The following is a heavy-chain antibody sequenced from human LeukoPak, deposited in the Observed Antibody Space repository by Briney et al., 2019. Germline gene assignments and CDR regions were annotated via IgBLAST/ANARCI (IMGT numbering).Heavy chain of an antibody. CDR1: GGSIRSSSYY. D-gene: IGHD6-19*01. J-gene: IGHJ4*02. CDR2: IYYSGST. Sequence: SETLSLICTVSGGSIRSSSYYLVWIRQPPGKGLEWIAIIYYSGSTYYNASLKSRGTISVDTYKNQFPLKLNSVTAADTAVYFCARQVVAVAGTGYFDYWGQGTLVTVSS. CDR3: ARQVVAVAGTGYFDY. V-gene: IGHV4-39*01.